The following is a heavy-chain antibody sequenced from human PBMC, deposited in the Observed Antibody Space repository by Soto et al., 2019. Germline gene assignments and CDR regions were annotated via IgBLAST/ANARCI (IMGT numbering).Heavy chain of an antibody. J-gene: IGHJ4*02. CDR1: GFSLTTRPMG. CDR3: AHRFGGYTWNDGYFDF. Sequence: SGPTLVNPTQTLALTCTFSGFSLTTRPMGVGWIRQPPGKALEWLVFIYWDDDNRYSPSLKSRITVTKDTSKNQVVLIMTDMDPVDTGTYYCAHRFGGYTWNDGYFDFWSQGVLVTGSA. V-gene: IGHV2-5*02. D-gene: IGHD3-10*01. CDR2: IYWDDDN.